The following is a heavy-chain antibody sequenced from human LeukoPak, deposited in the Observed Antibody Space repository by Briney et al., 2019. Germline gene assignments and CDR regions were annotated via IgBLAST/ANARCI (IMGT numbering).Heavy chain of an antibody. CDR3: AKEAPYSSSWYRTGFDP. Sequence: GRSLRLSCTASGFTFSSYGMHWVRQAPGKGLQWVAAISYDGSYKYHADSVEGRFTISRDNFENTLYLQMNSLRAEDTAVYYCAKEAPYSSSWYRTGFDPWGQGTLVTVSS. CDR1: GFTFSSYG. CDR2: ISYDGSYK. J-gene: IGHJ5*02. V-gene: IGHV3-30*04. D-gene: IGHD6-13*01.